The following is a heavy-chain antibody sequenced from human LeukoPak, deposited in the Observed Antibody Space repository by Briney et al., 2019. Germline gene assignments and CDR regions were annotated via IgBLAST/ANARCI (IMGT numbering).Heavy chain of an antibody. J-gene: IGHJ6*04. CDR1: GYTFTSYA. CDR3: ARVRMVRGVISYYYGMDV. Sequence: ASVKVSCKASGYTFTSYAMHWVRQAPGQRLEWMGWINAGNGKTKYSQKFQGRVTITRDTSASTAYMELSSLRSEDTAVYYCARVRMVRGVISYYYGMDVWGKGTTVTVSS. CDR2: INAGNGKT. D-gene: IGHD3-10*01. V-gene: IGHV1-3*01.